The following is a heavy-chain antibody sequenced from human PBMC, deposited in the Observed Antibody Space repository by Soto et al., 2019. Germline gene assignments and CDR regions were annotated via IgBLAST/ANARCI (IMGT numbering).Heavy chain of an antibody. CDR2: IYYIGTT. D-gene: IGHD1-1*01. V-gene: IGHV4-31*03. Sequence: QVQLQESGPGLVKPSQTLSLICTVFGGSITNGFYYWSWIRQHPGKGLEWIGNIYYIGTTSYTLSLKSRVTISIDRSRNQFSLTLESVTAADTAVYFCAKNETTRPWFNPWGQGTLVTVSS. CDR3: AKNETTRPWFNP. J-gene: IGHJ5*02. CDR1: GGSITNGFYY.